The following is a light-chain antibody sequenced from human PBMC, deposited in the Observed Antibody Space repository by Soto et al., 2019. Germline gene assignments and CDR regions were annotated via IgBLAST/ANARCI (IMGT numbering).Light chain of an antibody. J-gene: IGKJ2*01. V-gene: IGKV3-20*01. CDR1: QSVSNSY. CDR3: QQYSSLPHT. Sequence: ESVLTQSPGTLSLSPGERATLSCRASQSVSNSYFAWYQQKPGQPPRLLIYGISPRATGIPDRFSGSGSGTDFTLTISRLEPEDFVVYYCQQYSSLPHTFGQGTKVEVK. CDR2: GIS.